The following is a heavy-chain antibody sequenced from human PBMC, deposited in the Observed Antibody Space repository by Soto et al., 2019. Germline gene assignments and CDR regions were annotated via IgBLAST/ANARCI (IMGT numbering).Heavy chain of an antibody. V-gene: IGHV3-7*01. CDR3: ARVYYASRGPTKYRAFDF. Sequence: VSLRLSCAASGFIFSDYSMSWVRQSPGKGLEGVANIKQDGGEEDYVDSVKGRLTISRDNAKNSLYLQMNSLRAEDTAVYYCARVYYASRGPTKYRAFDFWGQGTMVTVSS. D-gene: IGHD3-22*01. CDR2: IKQDGGEE. CDR1: GFIFSDYS. J-gene: IGHJ3*01.